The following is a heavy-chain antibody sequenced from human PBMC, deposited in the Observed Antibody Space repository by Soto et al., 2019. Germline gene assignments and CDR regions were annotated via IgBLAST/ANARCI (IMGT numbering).Heavy chain of an antibody. CDR3: ARAPLKYCSSTSCYGGYYYYGMDV. CDR1: GGSISSGDYY. J-gene: IGHJ6*02. V-gene: IGHV4-30-4*01. Sequence: PSETLSLTCTVSGGSISSGDYYWSWIRQPPGKGLEWIGYIYYSGSTYYNPSLKSRVTISVDTSKNQFSLKLSSVTAADTAVYYCARAPLKYCSSTSCYGGYYYYGMDVWGQGTTVT. D-gene: IGHD2-2*01. CDR2: IYYSGST.